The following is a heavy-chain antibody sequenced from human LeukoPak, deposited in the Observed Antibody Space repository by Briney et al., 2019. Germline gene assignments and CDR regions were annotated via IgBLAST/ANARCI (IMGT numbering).Heavy chain of an antibody. Sequence: GGSLRLSCAASGFTFSSYAMTWVRQAPGRGLEWISGVSGSGGRTYYAESVKGRFTISRDDLKNTLYLQMNSLRVEETAVYYCARGSSGSTYYYMDVWGKGTTATVSS. CDR2: VSGSGGRT. CDR3: ARGSSGSTYYYMDV. J-gene: IGHJ6*03. D-gene: IGHD3-22*01. V-gene: IGHV3-23*01. CDR1: GFTFSSYA.